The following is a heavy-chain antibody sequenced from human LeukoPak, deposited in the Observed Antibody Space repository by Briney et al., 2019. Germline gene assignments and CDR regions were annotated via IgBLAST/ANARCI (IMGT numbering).Heavy chain of an antibody. CDR2: IYSSGST. CDR1: GGSISSNYY. D-gene: IGHD1-26*01. CDR3: ARNQSTSRETYFDY. J-gene: IGHJ4*02. Sequence: PSETLSLTCTVSGGSISSNYYWGWIRQPPGKGLEWIGSIYSSGSTSYSPSLKSRVTISVDTSKNQFSLKLTPVTAADTAVYYCARNQSTSRETYFDYWGQGTLVTVSS. V-gene: IGHV4-39*01.